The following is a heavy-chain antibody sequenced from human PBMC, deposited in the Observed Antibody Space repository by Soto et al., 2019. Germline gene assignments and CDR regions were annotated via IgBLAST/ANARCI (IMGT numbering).Heavy chain of an antibody. V-gene: IGHV1-8*01. CDR2: MNPNSGNT. CDR1: GYTFTSYD. D-gene: IGHD1-7*01. J-gene: IGHJ4*02. Sequence: GASVKVSCKASGYTFTSYDINWVRQATGQGLEWMGWMNPNSGNTGYAQKFQGRVTMTRNTSISTAYMELSSLRSEDTAVYYCERGLDNWNYVGSVDYSGQGPLVTVYS. CDR3: ERGLDNWNYVGSVDY.